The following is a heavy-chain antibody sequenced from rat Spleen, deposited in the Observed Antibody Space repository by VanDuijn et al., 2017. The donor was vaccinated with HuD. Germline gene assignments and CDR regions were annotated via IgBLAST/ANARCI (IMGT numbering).Heavy chain of an antibody. J-gene: IGHJ2*01. CDR2: ITTGGDTT. D-gene: IGHD1-11*01. CDR3: ARGGDFDY. CDR1: GFTFSNYY. Sequence: EVQLVESDGGLVQPGRSLKLSCAASGFTFSNYYMAWVRQAPTKGLEWVAYITTGGDTTFYRDSVKGRFTISRDNAKSTLYLQMDSLRSEDTATYYCARGGDFDYWGQGVMVTVSS. V-gene: IGHV5-25*01.